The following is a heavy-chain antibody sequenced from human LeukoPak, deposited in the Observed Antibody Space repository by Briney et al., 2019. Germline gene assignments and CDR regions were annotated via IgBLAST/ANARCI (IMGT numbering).Heavy chain of an antibody. CDR1: GFTLSSYE. Sequence: GGSLRLSCTVSGFTLSSYEMSWIRQAPGKGLEWVSSIDYDGGSGHYADSVQGRFTMSRDNAKNTLYLQMNSLRAEDSAMYYCARGQQWLKDYWGQGTLVTVSS. CDR3: ARGQQWLKDY. V-gene: IGHV3-74*01. CDR2: IDYDGGSG. D-gene: IGHD6-19*01. J-gene: IGHJ4*02.